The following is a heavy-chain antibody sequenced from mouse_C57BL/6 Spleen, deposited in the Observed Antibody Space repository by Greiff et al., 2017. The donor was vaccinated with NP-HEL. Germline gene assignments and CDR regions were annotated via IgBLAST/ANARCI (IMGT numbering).Heavy chain of an antibody. V-gene: IGHV5-6*01. CDR1: GFTFSSYG. D-gene: IGHD1-1*01. Sequence: EVQLVESGGDLVKPGGSLKLSCAASGFTFSSYGMSWVRQTPDKRLEWVATISSGGSYTYYPDSVKGRFTISRDNAKNTLYLQMSSLKSEDTAMYYCARHGGTVNYFDYWGQGTTLTVSS. CDR2: ISSGGSYT. J-gene: IGHJ2*01. CDR3: ARHGGTVNYFDY.